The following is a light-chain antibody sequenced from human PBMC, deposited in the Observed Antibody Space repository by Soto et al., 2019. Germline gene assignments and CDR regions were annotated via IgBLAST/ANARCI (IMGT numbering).Light chain of an antibody. CDR3: CSDARSGIDG. CDR2: EVT. V-gene: IGLV2-23*02. J-gene: IGLJ1*01. Sequence: QSALTQPASVSGSPGPSITISCTGTTSDVGRYNFASWYQQHPGKVPKVMIYEVTKRSSRVSNRFSGSKAGNMAFLTISGLEGEEEADYYCCSDARSGIDGFGTGTQPTAL. CDR1: TSDVGRYNF.